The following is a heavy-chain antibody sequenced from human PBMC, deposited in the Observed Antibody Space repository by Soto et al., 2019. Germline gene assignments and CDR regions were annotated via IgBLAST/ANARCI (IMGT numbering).Heavy chain of an antibody. J-gene: IGHJ4*02. Sequence: QVQLVQSGAEVKKPGSSVKVSCKASGGTFSSYAISWVRQAPGQGLEWMGGIIPIFGTANYAQKFQGRVTITADESTSTAYMELSSLRSEDTAVYYCARSAYYYDSSGYYPLNYWGQGTLVTVSS. CDR1: GGTFSSYA. CDR2: IIPIFGTA. V-gene: IGHV1-69*12. D-gene: IGHD3-22*01. CDR3: ARSAYYYDSSGYYPLNY.